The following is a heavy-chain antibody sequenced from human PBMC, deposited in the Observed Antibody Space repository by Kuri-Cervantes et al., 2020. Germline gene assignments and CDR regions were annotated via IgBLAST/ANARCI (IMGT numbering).Heavy chain of an antibody. J-gene: IGHJ4*02. D-gene: IGHD4-23*01. CDR2: IYSGGST. V-gene: IGHV3-66*02. Sequence: GESLKISCAASGFTFSSYSMSWVRQAPGKGLEWVSVIYSGGSTYYADSVKGRFTISRDNSKNTLYLQMNSLRAEDTAVYYCARDHFGGNSEWVYWGQGTLVTVSS. CDR3: ARDHFGGNSEWVY. CDR1: GFTFSSYS.